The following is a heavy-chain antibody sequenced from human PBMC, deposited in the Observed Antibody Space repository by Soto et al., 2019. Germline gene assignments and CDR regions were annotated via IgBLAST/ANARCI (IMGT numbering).Heavy chain of an antibody. Sequence: GESLKISCKGSGYNFAGYWIAWVRQMPGKGLELMGIIYPSDSDTRYRPSFQGQVTISADKSISSADLQWSSLSASDTAMYYCARGGVSTRTFDYWGQGTPVTVSS. CDR2: IYPSDSDT. CDR1: GYNFAGYW. CDR3: ARGGVSTRTFDY. D-gene: IGHD3-3*01. J-gene: IGHJ4*02. V-gene: IGHV5-51*01.